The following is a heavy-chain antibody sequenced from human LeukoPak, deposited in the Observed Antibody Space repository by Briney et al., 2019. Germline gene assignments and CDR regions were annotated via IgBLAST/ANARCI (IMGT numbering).Heavy chain of an antibody. CDR3: AREWSYYYDH. CDR1: GHTFTDYY. CDR2: INPNSGGT. V-gene: IGHV1-2*02. J-gene: IGHJ5*02. Sequence: ASVTVSCKASGHTFTDYYMHWVRQAPGQGLEWMGWINPNSGGTNYAQKFQGRVTMTRDTSINTAYMELSSLRSDDTAVYYCAREWSYYYDHWGQGTLVAVSS. D-gene: IGHD3-10*01.